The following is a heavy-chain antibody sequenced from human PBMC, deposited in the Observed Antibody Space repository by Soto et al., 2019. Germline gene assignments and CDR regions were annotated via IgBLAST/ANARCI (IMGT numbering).Heavy chain of an antibody. CDR2: IWYDGSNK. J-gene: IGHJ4*02. V-gene: IGHV3-33*01. CDR3: ARDVGIGWFDLDH. CDR1: GFTFSNYG. Sequence: SLRLSCAASGFTFSNYGMHWVRQAPGKGLEWVAVIWYDGSNKYYEDSVKGRFTISRDNSKNTLYLQMNSLRAEDTAVYYCARDVGIGWFDLDHWGQGTLVT. D-gene: IGHD6-19*01.